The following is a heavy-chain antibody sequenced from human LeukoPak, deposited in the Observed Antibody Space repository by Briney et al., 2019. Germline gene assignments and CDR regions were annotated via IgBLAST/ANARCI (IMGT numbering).Heavy chain of an antibody. V-gene: IGHV1-8*02. J-gene: IGHJ3*02. CDR2: MNPNSGNT. Sequence: ASVKVSCKASGYTFTSYDINWVRQATGQGLEWMGWMNPNSGNTGYAQKFQGRVTMTRNTSISTAYMELSSLRSEDTAVYYCARGRVVRGVDAFDIWGQGTMVTVSS. CDR1: GYTFTSYD. CDR3: ARGRVVRGVDAFDI. D-gene: IGHD3-10*01.